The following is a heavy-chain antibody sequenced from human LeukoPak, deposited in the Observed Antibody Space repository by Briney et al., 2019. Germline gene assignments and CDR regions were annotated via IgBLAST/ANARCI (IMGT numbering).Heavy chain of an antibody. D-gene: IGHD1-26*01. J-gene: IGHJ6*03. Sequence: ASVTVSCKASGYTFTSYGISWVRQAPGQGLEWMGWISAYNGNTNYAQKLQGRVTMTTDTSTSTAYMELRSLRSDDTAVYYCARGPPLYWWERNYYYMDVWGKGTTVTVSS. CDR3: ARGPPLYWWERNYYYMDV. CDR2: ISAYNGNT. CDR1: GYTFTSYG. V-gene: IGHV1-18*01.